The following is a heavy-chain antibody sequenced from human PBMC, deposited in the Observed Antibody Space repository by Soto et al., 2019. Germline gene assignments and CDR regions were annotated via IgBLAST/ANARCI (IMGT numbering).Heavy chain of an antibody. Sequence: QVQLVQSGPEVKKPGASVKVSCKASGYTFTTYGVSWLRQAPGQGLEWMGWIITYIGNINYAQKLQDRVTMSTDTSTSTAYMELRSLRSDDTAVYYCARDNSGTFDIWGQGTMVTVSS. CDR2: IITYIGNI. V-gene: IGHV1-18*01. J-gene: IGHJ3*02. CDR3: ARDNSGTFDI. D-gene: IGHD1-26*01. CDR1: GYTFTTYG.